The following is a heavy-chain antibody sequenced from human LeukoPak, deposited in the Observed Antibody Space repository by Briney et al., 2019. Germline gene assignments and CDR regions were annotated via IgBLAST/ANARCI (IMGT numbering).Heavy chain of an antibody. CDR1: GFTFSNYA. CDR3: ARDQLAYSGYDTLFDY. D-gene: IGHD5-12*01. J-gene: IGHJ4*02. Sequence: PGGSLRLSCAASGFTFSNYAMHWVRQAPGKGLEWVAVIAHDGSNKYFADSVKGRFTISRDNSKNTLSLQMNSLRTEDTAIYYCARDQLAYSGYDTLFDYWGPGTLVTVSP. CDR2: IAHDGSNK. V-gene: IGHV3-30*19.